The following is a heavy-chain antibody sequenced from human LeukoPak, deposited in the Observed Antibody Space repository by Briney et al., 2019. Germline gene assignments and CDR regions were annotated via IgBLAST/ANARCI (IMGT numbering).Heavy chain of an antibody. Sequence: ASVKVSCKASGYTFTGYYMHWVRQAPGQGLEWMGWISAYNGNTNYAQKLQGRVTMTTDTSTSTAYMELRSLRSDDTAVYYCARDGTYGGYHDYWGQGTLVTVSS. CDR2: ISAYNGNT. CDR1: GYTFTGYY. D-gene: IGHD4-23*01. CDR3: ARDGTYGGYHDY. V-gene: IGHV1-18*04. J-gene: IGHJ4*02.